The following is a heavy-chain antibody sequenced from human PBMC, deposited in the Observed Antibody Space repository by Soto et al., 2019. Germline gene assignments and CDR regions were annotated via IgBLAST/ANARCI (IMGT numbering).Heavy chain of an antibody. V-gene: IGHV1-2*04. CDR3: ARDFKDGAVAGPRVYYYYGMDV. D-gene: IGHD6-19*01. Sequence: ASVKVSCKASGYSFTRYLIHWVRQAPGQGLEWMGWINPNSGGTNYAQKFQGWVTVTRDTSISTAYMELSRLRSDDTAVYYCARDFKDGAVAGPRVYYYYGMDVWGQGTTVTVSS. J-gene: IGHJ6*02. CDR1: GYSFTRYL. CDR2: INPNSGGT.